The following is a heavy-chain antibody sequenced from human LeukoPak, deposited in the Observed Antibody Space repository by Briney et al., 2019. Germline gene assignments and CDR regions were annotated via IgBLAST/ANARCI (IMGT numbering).Heavy chain of an antibody. J-gene: IGHJ4*02. Sequence: SVKVSCKASGGTFSSYAISWVRQAPGQGLEWMGRIIPILGIANYAQKLQGRVTMTTDTSTSTAYMELRSLRSDDTAVYYCARVRGFIWDIAAAGGGRFDYWGQGTLVTVPS. V-gene: IGHV1-69*04. CDR3: ARVRGFIWDIAAAGGGRFDY. CDR2: IIPILGIA. D-gene: IGHD6-13*01. CDR1: GGTFSSYA.